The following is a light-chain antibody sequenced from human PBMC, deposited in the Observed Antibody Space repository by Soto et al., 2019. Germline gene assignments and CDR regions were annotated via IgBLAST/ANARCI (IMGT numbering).Light chain of an antibody. J-gene: IGKJ5*01. CDR2: KAS. CDR1: QSINSW. V-gene: IGKV1-5*03. CDR3: QQYEIYPIT. Sequence: DIQMTQSPSTLSASVGVRVTITCRASQSINSWLAWYQQKPGKAPKLLIYKASSLESGVPSRFSGSGSGTEFTLTISSLQPDDFAAYYCQQYEIYPITFGQGTRLEIK.